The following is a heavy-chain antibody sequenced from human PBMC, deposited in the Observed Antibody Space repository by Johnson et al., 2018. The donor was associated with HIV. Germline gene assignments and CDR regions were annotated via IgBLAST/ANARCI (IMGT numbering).Heavy chain of an antibody. Sequence: VQLVESGGGVVQPGRSLRLSCAASGFTFSSYAMHWVRQAPGKGLEWVSYISSSGSTIYYADSVKGRFTISRDNAKNSLYLQMNSLRAEDTAVYYCARDTSIAAARAFDIWGQGTMVTVSS. D-gene: IGHD6-6*01. J-gene: IGHJ3*02. CDR2: ISSSGSTI. CDR1: GFTFSSYA. V-gene: IGHV3-48*04. CDR3: ARDTSIAAARAFDI.